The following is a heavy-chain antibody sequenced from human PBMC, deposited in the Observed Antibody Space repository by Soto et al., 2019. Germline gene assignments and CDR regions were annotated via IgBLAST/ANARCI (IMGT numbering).Heavy chain of an antibody. CDR1: VGPLFAGGYY. CDR3: ARDRRDWWTADYDYSYGMEV. CDR2: ISYSWTT. D-gene: IGHD2-8*02. Sequence: SETLSLTCTVSVGPLFAGGYYLTWIRQLPGKGLEWIGYISYSWTTYLNPSLRSRLSISLDSSKNHISPRLTTRTATDAAVYYYARDRRDWWTADYDYSYGMEVWGQRATVT. V-gene: IGHV4-31*03. J-gene: IGHJ6*02.